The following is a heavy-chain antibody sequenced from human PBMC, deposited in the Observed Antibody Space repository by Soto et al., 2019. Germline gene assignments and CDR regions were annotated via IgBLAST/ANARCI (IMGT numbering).Heavy chain of an antibody. CDR2: ISAYNGNT. J-gene: IGHJ5*02. V-gene: IGHV1-18*04. CDR1: GYTFTSYG. D-gene: IGHD4-17*01. Sequence: ASVKVSCKASGYTFTSYGISWVRQAPGQGLEWMGWISAYNGNTNYAQKFQGGVTMTTDTSTSTAYMELRSLRSDDTAVYYCARENYGDYVFDPWGQGTLVTVSS. CDR3: ARENYGDYVFDP.